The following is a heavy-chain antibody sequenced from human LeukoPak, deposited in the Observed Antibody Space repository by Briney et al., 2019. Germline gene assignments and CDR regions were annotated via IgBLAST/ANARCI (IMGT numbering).Heavy chain of an antibody. V-gene: IGHV4-61*02. J-gene: IGHJ4*02. CDR2: IYTSGST. CDR1: GGSISSGSYY. CDR3: ARFDDIAAAGRYYFDY. Sequence: PSETLSLTCTVSGGSISSGSYYWSWIRQPAGKGLEWIGRIYTSGSTNYNPSLKSRVTISVDTSKNQFSLKLSSVTAADTAVYYCARFDDIAAAGRYYFDYWGQGTLVTVSS. D-gene: IGHD6-13*01.